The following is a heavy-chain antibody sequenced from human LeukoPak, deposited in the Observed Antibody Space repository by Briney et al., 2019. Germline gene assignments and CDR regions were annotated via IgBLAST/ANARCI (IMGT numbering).Heavy chain of an antibody. CDR3: AKDVRRSHVYYFEF. J-gene: IGHJ4*02. CDR2: ISSSGGVP. Sequence: GGSLRLSCAASGFNFRYYAMNWVRQAPGKGLEWVSTISSSGGVPYYADSVKGRFNISRDNSKNTLYLEMSSLRAEDTAVYYCAKDVRRSHVYYFEFWGQGSLVTVSS. V-gene: IGHV3-23*01. D-gene: IGHD3-10*02. CDR1: GFNFRYYA.